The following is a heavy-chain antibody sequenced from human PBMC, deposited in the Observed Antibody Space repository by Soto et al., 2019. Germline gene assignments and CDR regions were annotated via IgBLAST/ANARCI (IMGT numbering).Heavy chain of an antibody. CDR2: ITVSGAGT. Sequence: DVQLLESGGGLVQTGGSLRLSCEASGFNFNTYAMTWVRQAPGQGLEWVASITVSGAGTYYADSVKGRFTISRDNSKNSVHLQMNSLRAEDTAVYFCARGSIGFLKGGWFDPWGQGTLVTVSS. CDR3: ARGSIGFLKGGWFDP. V-gene: IGHV3-23*01. D-gene: IGHD6-25*01. CDR1: GFNFNTYA. J-gene: IGHJ5*02.